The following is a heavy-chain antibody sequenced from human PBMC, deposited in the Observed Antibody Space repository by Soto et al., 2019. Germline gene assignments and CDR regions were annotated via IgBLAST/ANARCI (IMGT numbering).Heavy chain of an antibody. V-gene: IGHV1-69*12. D-gene: IGHD3-3*01. CDR2: IVPLFGTA. CDR3: ARDGDPGYSFWSGPLGGGRFDP. J-gene: IGHJ5*02. Sequence: QVQLVQSGAEVKEPGSSVNVSCKTSGGTFGNTAVTWVRQVPGQGLEWIGGIVPLFGTAYYAQKFRGRVMITADESTSTGYMDLRSLRSDDTAIYYCARDGDPGYSFWSGPLGGGRFDPWGQGTLVTVSS. CDR1: GGTFGNTA.